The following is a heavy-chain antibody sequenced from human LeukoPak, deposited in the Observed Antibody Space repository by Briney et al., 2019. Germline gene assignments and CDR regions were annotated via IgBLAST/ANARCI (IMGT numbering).Heavy chain of an antibody. V-gene: IGHV3-23*01. CDR3: ARDYMSAVAFDY. J-gene: IGHJ4*02. D-gene: IGHD6-19*01. CDR1: GFTFNSYA. Sequence: HSGGSLRLSCAASGFTFNSYAMSWVRQAPWERLQWVSGISDSGGNTYYADSVKGRFTISRDNAKNSLYLQMNSLRAEYTAVYYCARDYMSAVAFDYWGQGTLVTVSS. CDR2: ISDSGGNT.